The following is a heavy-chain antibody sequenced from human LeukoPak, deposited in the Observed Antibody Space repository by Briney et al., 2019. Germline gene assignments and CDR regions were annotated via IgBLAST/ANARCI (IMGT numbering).Heavy chain of an antibody. J-gene: IGHJ5*02. V-gene: IGHV3-74*01. D-gene: IGHD1-26*01. Sequence: PGGSLRLSCAASGFTFSSYWMHWVRQVPGKGLVWVSRINTDGSSTRYADSVKGRFTISRDNAKNTLYLQMNSLRAEDTAVHYCARSTGGSYYHWGQETLVTVSS. CDR1: GFTFSSYW. CDR2: INTDGSST. CDR3: ARSTGGSYYH.